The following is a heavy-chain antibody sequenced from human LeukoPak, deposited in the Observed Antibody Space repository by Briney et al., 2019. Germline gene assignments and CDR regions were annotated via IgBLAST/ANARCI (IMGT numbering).Heavy chain of an antibody. CDR3: ARTMVRGVINY. CDR1: GGSFSGYY. CDR2: INHSGST. Sequence: SETLSLTCAVYGGSFSGYYWSWIRQPPGKGLEWIGEINHSGSTHYNPSLKSRVTISVDTSKNQFSLKLSSVTAADTAVYYCARTMVRGVINYWGQGTLVTVSS. J-gene: IGHJ4*02. V-gene: IGHV4-34*01. D-gene: IGHD3-10*01.